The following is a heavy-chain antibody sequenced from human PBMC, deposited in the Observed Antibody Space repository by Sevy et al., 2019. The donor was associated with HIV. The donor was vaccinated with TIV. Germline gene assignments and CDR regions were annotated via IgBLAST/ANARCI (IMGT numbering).Heavy chain of an antibody. CDR1: GFTFSDHY. D-gene: IGHD6-13*01. V-gene: IGHV3-72*01. CDR2: TRNKADSYTT. J-gene: IGHJ4*02. CDR3: ASHVGILAAGRGFDY. Sequence: GGSLRLSCAASGFTFSDHYMEWVRQAPGKGLEWVGRTRNKADSYTTEYAASRKGRFTISRDNSKNLLYLQMNSLKTEDMAVYYCASHVGILAAGRGFDYWGQGTLVTVSS.